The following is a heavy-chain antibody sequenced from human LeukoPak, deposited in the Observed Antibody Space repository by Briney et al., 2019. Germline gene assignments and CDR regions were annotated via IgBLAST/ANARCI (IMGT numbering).Heavy chain of an antibody. Sequence: GGSLRLSCAVSGFTCSSCWMNWVRQAPGKGLEWLATVNEDGTAKFYVDSVKGRFTIFRDNTRSSLGLQMNSLTVEDTAMYYCEAPATAWGQGTLVTVSS. V-gene: IGHV3-7*01. J-gene: IGHJ5*02. CDR2: VNEDGTAK. CDR3: EAPATA. CDR1: GFTCSSCW.